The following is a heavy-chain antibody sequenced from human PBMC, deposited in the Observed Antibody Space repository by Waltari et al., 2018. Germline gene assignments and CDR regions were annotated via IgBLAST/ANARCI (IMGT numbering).Heavy chain of an antibody. J-gene: IGHJ4*02. CDR3: AKGGYGSEYFEY. CDR2: ISSGGAGT. D-gene: IGHD3-10*01. V-gene: IGHV3-23*04. CDR1: GFTFNRYA. Sequence: EVQLVESGGGWVQPGGSLRLSCAASGFTFNRYAMSWVRQAPGKGLEWVSAISSGGAGTYYADSVKGRFTISRDNSKNTLYLQMNSLRAEDTALYYCAKGGYGSEYFEYWGQGTLVTVSS.